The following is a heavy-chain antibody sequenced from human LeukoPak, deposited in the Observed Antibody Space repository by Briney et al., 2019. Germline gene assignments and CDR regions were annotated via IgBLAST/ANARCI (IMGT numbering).Heavy chain of an antibody. D-gene: IGHD5-18*01. V-gene: IGHV1-46*01. CDR2: IHPSGGST. CDR1: GYTFTSYY. CDR3: ARDRGYSYGTNWFDP. Sequence: ASVKLSCKASGYTFTSYYMHWVRQAPGQGLEWMGIIHPSGGSTSYAQKFQGRVTMTRDTSTSTIYMDLSSLTSEDTAVYYCARDRGYSYGTNWFDPWGQGTLVTVSS. J-gene: IGHJ5*02.